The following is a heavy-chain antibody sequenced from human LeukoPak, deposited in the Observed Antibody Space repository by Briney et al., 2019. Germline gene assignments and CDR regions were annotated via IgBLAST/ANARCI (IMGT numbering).Heavy chain of an antibody. J-gene: IGHJ4*02. CDR3: AKESPGNYYSAYFDY. CDR2: ISGSGGST. Sequence: RGSLRLSCATSGFIFSSYAMSWVRPAPGKGLEWVSAISGSGGSTYYADSVKGRFTISRDNSKNTLWLQMNSLRAEDTAVYYCAKESPGNYYSAYFDYWGQGTLVTVSS. CDR1: GFIFSSYA. V-gene: IGHV3-23*01. D-gene: IGHD1-26*01.